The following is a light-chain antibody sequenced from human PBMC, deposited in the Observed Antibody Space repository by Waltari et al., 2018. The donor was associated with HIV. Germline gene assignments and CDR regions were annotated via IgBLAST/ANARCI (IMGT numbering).Light chain of an antibody. Sequence: QSVLTQPPSASGTSGQSVTLSCSGNTSNIVTNLVYWYQQFPGAAPKLLIYSNNQRPSGVPARFSGSKSGTSASLAISGLQSEDEADYFCAAWDDTLNGLFGGGTKLTVL. CDR3: AAWDDTLNGL. V-gene: IGLV1-44*01. J-gene: IGLJ2*01. CDR1: TSNIVTNL. CDR2: SNN.